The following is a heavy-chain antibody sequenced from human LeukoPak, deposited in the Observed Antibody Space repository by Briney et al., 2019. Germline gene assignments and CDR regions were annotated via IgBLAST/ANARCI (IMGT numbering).Heavy chain of an antibody. Sequence: SVKVSCKASGDTFSSYAISWVRQAPGQGLEWMGGIIPIFGTANYAQKFQGRVTITADESTSTAYMELSSLRSEDTAVYYCVGAAAGAFDPWGQGTLVTVSS. CDR3: VGAAAGAFDP. D-gene: IGHD6-13*01. V-gene: IGHV1-69*01. CDR2: IIPIFGTA. CDR1: GDTFSSYA. J-gene: IGHJ5*02.